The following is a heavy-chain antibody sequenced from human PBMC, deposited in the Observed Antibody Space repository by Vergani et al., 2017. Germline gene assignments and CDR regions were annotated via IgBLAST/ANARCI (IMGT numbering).Heavy chain of an antibody. CDR2: IWYDGSNK. V-gene: IGHV3-33*01. CDR3: ARDSLPDIVVVPAANAFDI. D-gene: IGHD2-2*01. J-gene: IGHJ3*02. CDR1: GFTFSSYG. Sequence: QVQLVQSGGGVVQPGRSLRLSCAASGFTFSSYGMHWVRQVPGKGLEWVAVIWYDGSNKYYADSVKGRFTISRDNSKNTLYLQMNSLRAEDTAVYYCARDSLPDIVVVPAANAFDIWGQGTMVTVSS.